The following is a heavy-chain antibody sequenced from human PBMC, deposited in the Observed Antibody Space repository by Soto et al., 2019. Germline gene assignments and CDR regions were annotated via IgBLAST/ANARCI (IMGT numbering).Heavy chain of an antibody. J-gene: IGHJ6*02. CDR1: GGSISPYY. Sequence: PSETLSLTCTVSGGSISPYYLSWILQPPEKGLEWIGDIFYSGSTNQNPSLKSRVSLSVDTSKNQFSLNLSSVTVAGTAVYYCARHRSPYYFHYGLDVWGQGTTVTVSS. CDR2: IFYSGST. D-gene: IGHD2-21*01. CDR3: ARHRSPYYFHYGLDV. V-gene: IGHV4-59*08.